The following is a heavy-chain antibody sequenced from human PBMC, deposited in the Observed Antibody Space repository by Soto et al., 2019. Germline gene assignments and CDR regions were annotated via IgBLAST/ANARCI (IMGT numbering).Heavy chain of an antibody. CDR3: ARRRRDILTGSPGTLDY. CDR1: GYTFAAYY. Sequence: ASVKVSCKTSGYTFAAYYIHWIRQAPGQGLEWMGWINPTSGGTVYAQNFQDRVTMTRDKSISTAYLQWSSLKASDTAMYYCARRRRDILTGSPGTLDYWGQGTLVTVSS. D-gene: IGHD3-9*01. CDR2: INPTSGGT. V-gene: IGHV1-2*02. J-gene: IGHJ4*02.